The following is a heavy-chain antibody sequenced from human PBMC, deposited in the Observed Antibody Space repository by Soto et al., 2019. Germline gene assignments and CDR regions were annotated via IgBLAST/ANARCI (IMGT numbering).Heavy chain of an antibody. J-gene: IGHJ6*03. CDR1: GLIFSSYS. V-gene: IGHV3-48*01. CDR2: IDSSSSDI. Sequence: EVHLAESGGGLVQPGGSLRLSCAASGLIFSSYSMNWVRQAPGKGLEGVSYIDSSSSDIHYADSVRGRFTISRDNAKKSLFLQMDSLRVEDTAVYYCARDRPVDVVPTIPTYYYSRDVWGKGKTVTVSS. D-gene: IGHD5-12*01. CDR3: ARDRPVDVVPTIPTYYYSRDV.